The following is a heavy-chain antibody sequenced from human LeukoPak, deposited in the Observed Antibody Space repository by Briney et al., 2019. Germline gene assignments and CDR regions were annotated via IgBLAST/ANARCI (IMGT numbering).Heavy chain of an antibody. CDR2: INHSGST. CDR1: GGSFSGYY. CDR3: ARAGYNWNRARLLDY. Sequence: SETLSLTCAVYGGSFSGYYWSWIRQPPGKGLEWIGEINHSGSTNYNPSLKSRITISVDTSKNQFSLKLSSVTAVDTAVYYCARAGYNWNRARLLDYWGQGTLVTVSS. V-gene: IGHV4-34*01. D-gene: IGHD1-1*01. J-gene: IGHJ4*02.